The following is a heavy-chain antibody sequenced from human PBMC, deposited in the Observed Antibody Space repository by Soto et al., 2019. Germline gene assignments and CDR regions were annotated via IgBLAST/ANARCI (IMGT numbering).Heavy chain of an antibody. J-gene: IGHJ6*02. CDR1: GYTFTGYY. Sequence: ASAKVSCKASGYTFTGYYMHWVRQAPGQGLEWMGWINPNSGGTNYAQKFQGRVTMTRDTSISTAYMELSRLRSDDTAVYYCAREPKPLRYCSSTSCPINYGMDVWGQGTTVTVSS. CDR3: AREPKPLRYCSSTSCPINYGMDV. V-gene: IGHV1-2*02. D-gene: IGHD2-2*01. CDR2: INPNSGGT.